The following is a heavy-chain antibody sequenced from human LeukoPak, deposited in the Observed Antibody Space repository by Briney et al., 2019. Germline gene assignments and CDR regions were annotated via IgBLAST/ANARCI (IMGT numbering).Heavy chain of an antibody. Sequence: GGSLRLSCATSGFTFSTNIVHWVRQAPGKGLEWVAAIWSDASIKYYAESVKGRFSISRDNSRNTLYLELSSLRAEDTALYYCAKDLHGSGSFDYWGQGTLVTVSS. D-gene: IGHD3-10*01. CDR1: GFTFSTNI. J-gene: IGHJ4*02. CDR2: IWSDASIK. V-gene: IGHV3-30*02. CDR3: AKDLHGSGSFDY.